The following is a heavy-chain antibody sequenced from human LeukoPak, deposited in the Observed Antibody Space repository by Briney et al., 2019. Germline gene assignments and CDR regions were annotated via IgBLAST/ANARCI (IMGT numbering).Heavy chain of an antibody. CDR3: ARSPHYYDSSGYFYYYYYYMDV. CDR1: GGSISSTTYY. J-gene: IGHJ6*03. D-gene: IGHD3-22*01. CDR2: IYKSGNT. V-gene: IGHV4-39*01. Sequence: SETLSLTCTVSGGSISSTTYYWAWIRQPPGKGLEWIGSIYKSGNTNYSPSLRSRVFISVDTSKNQFSLKLSSVTAADTAVYYCARSPHYYDSSGYFYYYYYYMDVWGKGTTVTISS.